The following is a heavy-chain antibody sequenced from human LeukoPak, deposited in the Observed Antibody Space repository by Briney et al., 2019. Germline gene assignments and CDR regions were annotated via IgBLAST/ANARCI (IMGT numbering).Heavy chain of an antibody. V-gene: IGHV4-31*03. CDR2: IYYSGST. CDR3: TRGGGWLIDF. D-gene: IGHD5-24*01. Sequence: SETLSLTCTVSGGSISSGGYYWSWIRQHPGKGLEWIGYIYYSGSTYYNPSLKSRVTISVDTSKNQFSLKLSSVTAADTAVYFCTRGGGWLIDFWGRGTLVTVSS. J-gene: IGHJ4*02. CDR1: GGSISSGGYY.